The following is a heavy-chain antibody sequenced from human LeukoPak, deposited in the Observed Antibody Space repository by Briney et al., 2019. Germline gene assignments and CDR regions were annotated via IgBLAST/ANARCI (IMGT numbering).Heavy chain of an antibody. CDR3: ARVRYQLPNDNWFDP. J-gene: IGHJ5*02. D-gene: IGHD2-2*01. CDR2: IYHSGST. V-gene: IGHV4-30-2*01. Sequence: SETLSLTCDVSGGSISSGGYSWSWIRQPPGKGLEWIGYIYHSGSTYYNPSLKSRVTISVDRSKNQFSLKLSSVTAADTAVYYCARVRYQLPNDNWFDPWGQGTLVTVSS. CDR1: GGSISSGGYS.